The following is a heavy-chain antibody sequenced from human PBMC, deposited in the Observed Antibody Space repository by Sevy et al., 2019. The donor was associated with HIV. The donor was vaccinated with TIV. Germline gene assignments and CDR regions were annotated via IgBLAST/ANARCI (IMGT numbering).Heavy chain of an antibody. D-gene: IGHD4-4*01. CDR1: GFTFNFHG. Sequence: GGSLRLSCAASGFTFNFHGMHWVRQAPGKGLEWVAFIWHDGSNKYMADSVKGRFTISRDNSKNTLFLQMNSLTVEDTAVYYCARETDNSARWLDPWGLGTLVTVSS. V-gene: IGHV3-30*02. CDR3: ARETDNSARWLDP. CDR2: IWHDGSNK. J-gene: IGHJ5*02.